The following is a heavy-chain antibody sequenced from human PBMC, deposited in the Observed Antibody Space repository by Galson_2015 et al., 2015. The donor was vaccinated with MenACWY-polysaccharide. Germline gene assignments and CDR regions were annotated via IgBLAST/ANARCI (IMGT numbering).Heavy chain of an antibody. Sequence: SETLSLTCTVSGGSIGSSSYYWVWIRQPPGKGLVWIGSIYYSGSTYYNPSLKSRVTISVDTSKNQFSLKLSSVTAADTAVYYCARLFYYGSGGPGWFDPWGQGTLVTVSS. D-gene: IGHD3-10*01. V-gene: IGHV4-39*01. CDR1: GGSIGSSSYY. CDR3: ARLFYYGSGGPGWFDP. CDR2: IYYSGST. J-gene: IGHJ5*02.